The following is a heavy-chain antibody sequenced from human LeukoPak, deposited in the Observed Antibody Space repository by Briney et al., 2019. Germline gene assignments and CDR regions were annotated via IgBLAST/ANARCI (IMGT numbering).Heavy chain of an antibody. D-gene: IGHD3-3*01. J-gene: IGHJ4*02. CDR3: AKDQLGGYGLDYFDY. CDR2: ISGSGGST. V-gene: IGHV3-23*01. Sequence: GGSLRLSCAASGFTFSSYAMSWVRQAPGKGLEWVSAISGSGGSTYYADSVKGRFTISRDNSKNTLYLQMNSLRAEDTAVYYCAKDQLGGYGLDYFDYWGQGTLVTVSS. CDR1: GFTFSSYA.